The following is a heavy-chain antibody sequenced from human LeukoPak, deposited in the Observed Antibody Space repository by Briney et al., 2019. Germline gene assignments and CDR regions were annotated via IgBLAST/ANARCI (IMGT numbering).Heavy chain of an antibody. Sequence: PGGSLRLSCAASGFTFSNYWMSWVRQAPGKGLEWVANINQDGSEKYYVDSVKGRFTISRDNAKNSLYLQMNSLRAEDTAVYYCARDLDCSGGSCYLAEYGMDVWGQGTTVTVSS. V-gene: IGHV3-7*01. CDR1: GFTFSNYW. J-gene: IGHJ6*02. D-gene: IGHD2-15*01. CDR3: ARDLDCSGGSCYLAEYGMDV. CDR2: INQDGSEK.